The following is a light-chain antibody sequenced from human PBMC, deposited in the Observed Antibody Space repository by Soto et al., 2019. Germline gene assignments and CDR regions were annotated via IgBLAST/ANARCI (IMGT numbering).Light chain of an antibody. J-gene: IGLJ1*01. CDR2: EVS. CDR1: SSDVGGYNS. CDR3: SSYTTSSTLLYV. Sequence: QYALTQPASVSGSPGQSITISCTGTSSDVGGYNSVSWYQQHPGKAPKLMIYEVSNRPTGVSNRFSGSKSGNTASLTISGLQAEYEADYYCSSYTTSSTLLYVFGTGTKVTVL. V-gene: IGLV2-14*01.